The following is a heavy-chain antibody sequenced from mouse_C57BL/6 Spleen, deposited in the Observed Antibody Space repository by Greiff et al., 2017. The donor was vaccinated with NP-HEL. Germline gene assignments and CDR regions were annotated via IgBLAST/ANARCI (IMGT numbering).Heavy chain of an antibody. CDR2: IYPGDGDT. Sequence: VQLQQSGPELVKPGASVKISCKASGYAFSSSWMNWVKQRPGQGLEWIGRIYPGDGDTNYNGKFKGKATLTADKSSSTAYMQLSSLTSEDSAVYFCARRGYGRDYFDYWGQGTTLTVSS. J-gene: IGHJ2*01. D-gene: IGHD2-1*01. CDR3: ARRGYGRDYFDY. V-gene: IGHV1-82*01. CDR1: GYAFSSSW.